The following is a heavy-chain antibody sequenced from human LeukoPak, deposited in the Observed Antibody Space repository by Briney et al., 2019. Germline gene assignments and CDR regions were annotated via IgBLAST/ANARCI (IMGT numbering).Heavy chain of an antibody. V-gene: IGHV3-30-3*01. J-gene: IGHJ4*02. Sequence: GALRLSCAASGFTFSSYAMPWVRQAPGKGLEWVAVISYDGSNKYYADSVKGRFTISRDNSKNTLYLQMNSLRAEDTAVYYCASGYRYIVATHDYWGQGTLVTVSS. D-gene: IGHD5-12*01. CDR2: ISYDGSNK. CDR3: ASGYRYIVATHDY. CDR1: GFTFSSYA.